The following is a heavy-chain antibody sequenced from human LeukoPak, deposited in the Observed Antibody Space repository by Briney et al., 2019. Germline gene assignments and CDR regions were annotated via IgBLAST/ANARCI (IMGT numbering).Heavy chain of an antibody. CDR2: SSSSTI. Sequence: SSSSTIYYADSVKGRFTISRDNAKNSLYLQMNSLRAEDTAVYYCARDPNQLLESYYYGMDVWGQGTTVTVSS. CDR3: ARDPNQLLESYYYGMDV. D-gene: IGHD2-2*01. J-gene: IGHJ6*02. V-gene: IGHV3-48*04.